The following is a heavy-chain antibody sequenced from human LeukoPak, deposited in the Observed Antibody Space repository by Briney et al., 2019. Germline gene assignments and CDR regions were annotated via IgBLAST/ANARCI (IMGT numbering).Heavy chain of an antibody. CDR3: ARFGPEPAAIG. V-gene: IGHV1-69*01. Sequence: ASVKVSCKASGGTFSSYAISWVRQAPGQGLEWMGGIIPIFGTANYAQKFQSRVTITADESTSTAYMELSSLRSEDTAVYYCARFGPEPAAIGWGQGTLVTVSS. J-gene: IGHJ4*02. CDR1: GGTFSSYA. D-gene: IGHD2-2*01. CDR2: IIPIFGTA.